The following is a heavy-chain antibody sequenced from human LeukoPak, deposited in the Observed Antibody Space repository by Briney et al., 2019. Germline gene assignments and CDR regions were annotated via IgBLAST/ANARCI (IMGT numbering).Heavy chain of an antibody. V-gene: IGHV1-8*01. CDR2: MNPNSGNT. D-gene: IGHD3-3*01. Sequence: ASVKVSCKASGYTFTSYDINWVRQATGQGLEWMGWMNPNSGNTGYAQKFQGRVTMTRNTSISTAYMELSSLRSEDTAVYYCARGPRPYYDFRSGYYPSYYYYGMDVWGQGTTVTVSS. CDR1: GYTFTSYD. CDR3: ARGPRPYYDFRSGYYPSYYYYGMDV. J-gene: IGHJ6*02.